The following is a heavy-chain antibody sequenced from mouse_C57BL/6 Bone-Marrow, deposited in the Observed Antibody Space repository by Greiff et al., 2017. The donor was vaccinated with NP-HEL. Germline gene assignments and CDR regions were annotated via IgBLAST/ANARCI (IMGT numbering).Heavy chain of an antibody. V-gene: IGHV5-9*01. CDR2: ISGGGGNT. J-gene: IGHJ2*01. CDR1: GFTFSSYT. Sequence: EVKVVESGGGLVKPGGSLKLSCAASGFTFSSYTMSWVRQTPEKRLEWVATISGGGGNTYYPDSVKGRFTISRDNAKNTLYLQMSSLRSEDTALYYCARQITTVVDYWGQGTTLTVSS. D-gene: IGHD1-1*01. CDR3: ARQITTVVDY.